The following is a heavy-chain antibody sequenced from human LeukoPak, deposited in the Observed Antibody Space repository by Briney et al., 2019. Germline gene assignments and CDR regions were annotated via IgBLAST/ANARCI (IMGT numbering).Heavy chain of an antibody. D-gene: IGHD2-21*02. Sequence: SETLSLTCTVSGGSINYDYWSWIRQSPGKRLEWIGYIHYSGATNYSPSLNSRVTISMDTSKNQFSLKLSSVTAADTALYYCATLRGASTAVFDSWGQGTLVTVSS. CDR3: ATLRGASTAVFDS. CDR2: IHYSGAT. V-gene: IGHV4-59*08. J-gene: IGHJ4*02. CDR1: GGSINYDY.